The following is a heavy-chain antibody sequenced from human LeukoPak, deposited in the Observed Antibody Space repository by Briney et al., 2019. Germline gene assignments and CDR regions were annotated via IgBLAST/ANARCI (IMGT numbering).Heavy chain of an antibody. Sequence: PSETLSLTCAVYGGSFSGYYWSWIRQPPGKGLEWIGEINHSGSTNCNPSLKSRVTISVDTSKNQLSLKLSSVTAADTAVYYCAGGTMTTVTYYFDYWGQGTLVTVSS. CDR1: GGSFSGYY. CDR2: INHSGST. V-gene: IGHV4-34*01. CDR3: AGGTMTTVTYYFDY. J-gene: IGHJ4*02. D-gene: IGHD4-17*01.